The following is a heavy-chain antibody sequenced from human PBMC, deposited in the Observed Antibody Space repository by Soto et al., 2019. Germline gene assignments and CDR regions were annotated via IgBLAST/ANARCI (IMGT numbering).Heavy chain of an antibody. Sequence: QLQLQESGPGLVKPSETLSLTCTVSGGSISSSSYYWGWIRQPPGKVLEWIGSIYYSGSTYYNPSLKSRVTISVDTSKNQFSLKLSSVTAADTAVYYCARGAYCGGDCYQPWDAFDIWGQGTMVTVSS. J-gene: IGHJ3*02. CDR3: ARGAYCGGDCYQPWDAFDI. CDR1: GGSISSSSYY. D-gene: IGHD2-21*02. V-gene: IGHV4-39*01. CDR2: IYYSGST.